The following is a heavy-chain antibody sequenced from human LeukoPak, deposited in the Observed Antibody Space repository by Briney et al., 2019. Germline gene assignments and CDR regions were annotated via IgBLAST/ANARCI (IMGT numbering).Heavy chain of an antibody. Sequence: GGSLRLSCAAPGFTFSSVWMSWVRQAPGEGREWVAHIKQDGSEKYYVDSVKGRFSISRDNAKNALYLQMHSLRAEDTAVYYCARAPSPLDYYGSGSYLFWGQGGMVTVSS. CDR2: IKQDGSEK. J-gene: IGHJ4*02. CDR1: GFTFSSVW. CDR3: ARAPSPLDYYGSGSYLF. V-gene: IGHV3-7*01. D-gene: IGHD3-10*01.